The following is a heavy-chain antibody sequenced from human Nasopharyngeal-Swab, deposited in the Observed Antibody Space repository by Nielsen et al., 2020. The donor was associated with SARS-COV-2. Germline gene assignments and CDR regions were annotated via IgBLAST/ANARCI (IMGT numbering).Heavy chain of an antibody. D-gene: IGHD5-12*01. CDR3: ARAGGEVATISDY. Sequence: GESLKSSCAASGFTFSSYWMSWVRQAPGKGLEWVANIKQDGSEKYYVDSVKGRFTISRDNAKNSLYLQMNSLRAEDTAVYYCARAGGEVATISDYWGQGTLVTVSS. J-gene: IGHJ4*02. V-gene: IGHV3-7*01. CDR1: GFTFSSYW. CDR2: IKQDGSEK.